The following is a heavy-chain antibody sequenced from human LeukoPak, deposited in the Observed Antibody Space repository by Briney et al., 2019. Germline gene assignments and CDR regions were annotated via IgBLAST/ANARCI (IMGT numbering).Heavy chain of an antibody. CDR1: GYTFTGYY. D-gene: IGHD1-7*01. CDR3: ASITGTTEPRDY. V-gene: IGHV1-2*06. CDR2: INPNSGGT. Sequence: ASVKVSCKASGYTFTGYYMHWVRQAPGQGLEWMGRINPNSGGTNYAQKFQGRVTMTRDTSISTAYMELSRLRSDDTAVYYCASITGTTEPRDYWGQGTLVTVSP. J-gene: IGHJ4*02.